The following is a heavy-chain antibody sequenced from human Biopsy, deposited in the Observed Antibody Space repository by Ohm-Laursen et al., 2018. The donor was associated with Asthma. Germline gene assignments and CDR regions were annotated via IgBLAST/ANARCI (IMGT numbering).Heavy chain of an antibody. D-gene: IGHD3-10*01. V-gene: IGHV4-61*01. CDR1: GGSVSTGSYY. J-gene: IGHJ6*02. Sequence: GTLSLTCTVSGGSVSTGSYYWSWIRQPPGKGLEWLGYIYYTGSDNYNPSLKSRVTISVDTSKNQYSLRLNSVTAADTAVYYCARGPNYHGSGRAPIGMDVWGQGTTVTVSS. CDR3: ARGPNYHGSGRAPIGMDV. CDR2: IYYTGSD.